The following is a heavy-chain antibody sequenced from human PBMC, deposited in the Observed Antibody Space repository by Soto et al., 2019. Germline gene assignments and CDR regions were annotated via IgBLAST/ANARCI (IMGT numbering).Heavy chain of an antibody. CDR1: GFTFSSHA. J-gene: IGHJ1*01. V-gene: IGHV3-23*01. D-gene: IGHD3-9*01. CDR2: ISGSGGTT. CDR3: ANDVHYDILTGIEYFQQ. Sequence: EVQLLESGGGVVQPGGSLRISCAASGFTFSSHAMSWVRQAPGRGLEWVPAISGSGGTTKYTNSVKGRFTISRDNSKKMLYLQMNSLTVDDTAVYYCANDVHYDILTGIEYFQQWGHGTLVIVPS.